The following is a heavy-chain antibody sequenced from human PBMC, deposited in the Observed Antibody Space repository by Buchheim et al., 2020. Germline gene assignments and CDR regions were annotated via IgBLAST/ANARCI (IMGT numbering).Heavy chain of an antibody. CDR2: ISYDGSNK. J-gene: IGHJ6*02. D-gene: IGHD6-13*01. CDR1: GFTFRSYV. Sequence: QVQLVESGGGVVQPGRSLRLSCAASGFTFRSYVMHWVRQAPGKGLEWVAVISYDGSNKYFADSVKGRFTISRDNSKTTLYLQMNSLRTEDTAVYYCARAVTAAGTKVYQYGMDVWGQGTT. V-gene: IGHV3-30-3*01. CDR3: ARAVTAAGTKVYQYGMDV.